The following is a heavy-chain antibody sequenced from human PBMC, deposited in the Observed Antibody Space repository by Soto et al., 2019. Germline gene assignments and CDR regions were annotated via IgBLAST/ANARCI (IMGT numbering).Heavy chain of an antibody. J-gene: IGHJ4*02. CDR2: IFYSGST. V-gene: IGHV4-59*08. CDR1: GGSISSHY. Sequence: PSETLSLTSTVSGGSISSHYWSLIRQPPGKGLERNGYIFYSGSTNYNPPLKSRVTISVDTSKNQFSLKLSSVTAADTAVYYCARRYSSSLDFWGQGTLVTVSS. CDR3: ARRYSSSLDF. D-gene: IGHD6-13*01.